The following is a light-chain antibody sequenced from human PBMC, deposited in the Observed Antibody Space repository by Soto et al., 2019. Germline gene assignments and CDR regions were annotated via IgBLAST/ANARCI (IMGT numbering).Light chain of an antibody. CDR3: CSYAGSYTPRYV. V-gene: IGLV1-40*01. CDR2: GNS. Sequence: QSVLTQPPSVSGAPGQRVTISCTGSSSNIGAHYDVHWYQQLPGTAPKLLIYGNSNRPSGVPDRFSGSKSGNTASLTISGLQAEDEADYYCCSYAGSYTPRYVFGTGTKVTVL. J-gene: IGLJ1*01. CDR1: SSNIGAHYD.